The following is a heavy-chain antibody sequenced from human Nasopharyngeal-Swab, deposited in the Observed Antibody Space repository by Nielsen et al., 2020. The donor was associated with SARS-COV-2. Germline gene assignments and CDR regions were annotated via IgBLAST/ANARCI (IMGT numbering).Heavy chain of an antibody. J-gene: IGHJ4*02. CDR2: IVVGSGNT. D-gene: IGHD1-1*01. CDR3: TTGTTAQRDY. CDR1: GFTFTSSA. Sequence: SVKVSCKASGFTFTSSAVQWVRQARGQRLEWIGWIVVGSGNTNYAQKFQERVTITRDMSTSTAYMELSSLKTEDTAVYYCTTGTTAQRDYWGQGTLVTVSS. V-gene: IGHV1-58*01.